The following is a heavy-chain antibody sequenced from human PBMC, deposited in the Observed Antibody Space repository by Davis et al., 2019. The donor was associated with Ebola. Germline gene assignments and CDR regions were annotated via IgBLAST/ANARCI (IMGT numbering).Heavy chain of an antibody. CDR3: AILDYATDY. J-gene: IGHJ4*02. V-gene: IGHV4-34*01. Sequence: PSETLSLTCAVYGGSFSGYYWSWIRQPPGKGLEWIGEINHSGSTNYNPSLKSRVTISVDTSKNQFSLKLSSVTAADTAVYYCAILDYATDYWGQGTLVTVSS. D-gene: IGHD4-17*01. CDR1: GGSFSGYY. CDR2: INHSGST.